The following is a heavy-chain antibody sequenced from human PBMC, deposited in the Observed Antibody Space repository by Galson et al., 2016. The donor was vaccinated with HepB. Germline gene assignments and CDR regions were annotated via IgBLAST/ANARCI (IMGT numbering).Heavy chain of an antibody. J-gene: IGHJ3*01. CDR1: GFTFSTYA. D-gene: IGHD3-16*01. V-gene: IGHV3-30-3*01. Sequence: SLRLSCAASGFTFSTYALHWVRQAPGKGLEWVAVISFDGYNKFYADSVKGRFTISRDNSKNTLYLQMNSLRAEDTAVYYCARDVHTSMIGSGWAFDLWGQGTRVTVSS. CDR2: ISFDGYNK. CDR3: ARDVHTSMIGSGWAFDL.